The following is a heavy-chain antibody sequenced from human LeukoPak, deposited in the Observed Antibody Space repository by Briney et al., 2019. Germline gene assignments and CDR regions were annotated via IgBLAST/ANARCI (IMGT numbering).Heavy chain of an antibody. V-gene: IGHV3-73*01. Sequence: GGSLRLSCAVSGLTFSSYGFSWVRQASGKVLEWVGRIRSKANSYATAYAASVKGRFTISRDDSKNTAYLQMNSLKTEDTAVYYCARGGSGIDYWGQGTLVTVSS. J-gene: IGHJ4*02. CDR1: GLTFSSYG. D-gene: IGHD1-26*01. CDR2: IRSKANSYAT. CDR3: ARGGSGIDY.